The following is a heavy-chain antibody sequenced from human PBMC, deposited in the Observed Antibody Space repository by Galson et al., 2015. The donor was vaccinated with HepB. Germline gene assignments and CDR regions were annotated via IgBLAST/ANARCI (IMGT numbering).Heavy chain of an antibody. D-gene: IGHD5-12*01. CDR3: ARVQYLYSGYDSDLGVDY. CDR2: ISYDGSNE. CDR1: GFTFSSYA. J-gene: IGHJ4*02. V-gene: IGHV3-30-3*01. Sequence: SLRLSCAASGFTFSSYAMHWVRQAPGKGLEWVAVISYDGSNEYYADSVKGRFTISRDNSKNTLYLQMNSLRAEDTAVYYCARVQYLYSGYDSDLGVDYWGQGTLVTVSS.